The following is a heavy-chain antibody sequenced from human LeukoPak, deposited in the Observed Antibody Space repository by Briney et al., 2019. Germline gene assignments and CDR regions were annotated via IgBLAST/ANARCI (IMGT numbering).Heavy chain of an antibody. J-gene: IGHJ4*02. CDR2: IKQDGSAK. V-gene: IGHV3-7*03. D-gene: IGHD2-15*01. CDR3: ARDNGWSADF. Sequence: GGSLRLSCAASGFTFSRHWMYWVRQAPGKGLEWVANIKQDGSAKPYVDSVKGRFTISRDNAKNSLFLQMNSLRVEDTAVYYCARDNGWSADFWGQGTLVTVSS. CDR1: GFTFSRHW.